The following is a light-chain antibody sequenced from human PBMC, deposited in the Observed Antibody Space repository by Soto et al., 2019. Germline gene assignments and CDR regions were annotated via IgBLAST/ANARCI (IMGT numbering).Light chain of an antibody. CDR1: QSVSNNY. CDR3: QQYGDSRIT. J-gene: IGKJ5*01. CDR2: GAS. V-gene: IGKV3-20*01. Sequence: DIVLTQSPGTLSLSPGERVTLSCRASQSVSNNYLAWYQQKPGQAPRVLIYGASDRATGIPDRFSGSGSGTDCTLTISRLEPEDFAVYYCQQYGDSRITFGQGTRLEIK.